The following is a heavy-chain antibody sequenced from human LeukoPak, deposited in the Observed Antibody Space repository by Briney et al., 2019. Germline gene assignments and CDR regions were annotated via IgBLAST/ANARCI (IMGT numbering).Heavy chain of an antibody. D-gene: IGHD5-24*01. CDR2: INWNGGST. Sequence: GGSMRLSCAASGFTFSDYYMSWIRQAPGKGLEWVSGINWNGGSTGYADSVKGRFTISRDNAKNSLYLQMNSLRAEDTALYYCAKQTTDGYSPFDYWGQGTLVTVSS. J-gene: IGHJ4*02. V-gene: IGHV3-20*04. CDR1: GFTFSDYY. CDR3: AKQTTDGYSPFDY.